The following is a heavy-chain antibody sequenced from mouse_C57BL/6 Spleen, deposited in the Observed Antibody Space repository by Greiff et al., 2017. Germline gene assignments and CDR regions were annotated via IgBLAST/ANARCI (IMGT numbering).Heavy chain of an antibody. Sequence: EVMLVESGGGLVKPGGSLKLSCAASGFTFSDYGMHWVRQAPEKGLEWVAYISSGSSTIYYADTVKGRFTISRDNAKNTLFLQMTSLRSEDTAMYYCARLYGKDYAMDYWGQGTSVTVSS. J-gene: IGHJ4*01. CDR3: ARLYGKDYAMDY. CDR2: ISSGSSTI. D-gene: IGHD1-1*01. CDR1: GFTFSDYG. V-gene: IGHV5-17*01.